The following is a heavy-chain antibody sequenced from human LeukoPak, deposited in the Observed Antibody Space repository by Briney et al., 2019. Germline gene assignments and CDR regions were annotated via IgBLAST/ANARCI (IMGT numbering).Heavy chain of an antibody. D-gene: IGHD6-13*01. CDR3: ARESSSWYRADFRFDP. CDR1: GFTFSSYW. CDR2: IKHDGSEK. V-gene: IGHV3-7*01. J-gene: IGHJ5*02. Sequence: GGSLRLSCAVSGFTFSSYWMSWVRQAPGKGLEWVANIKHDGSEKYYVDSAKGRFTISRDNAKNSLYLQMNSLRVEDTAVYYCARESSSWYRADFRFDPWGQGTLVTVSS.